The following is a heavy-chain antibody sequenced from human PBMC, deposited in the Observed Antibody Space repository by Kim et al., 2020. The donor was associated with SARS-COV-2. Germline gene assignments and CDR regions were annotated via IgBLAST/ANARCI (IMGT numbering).Heavy chain of an antibody. CDR3: AKDGRYYDSSGNGGFDY. CDR1: GFTFSSYG. D-gene: IGHD3-22*01. Sequence: GGSLRLSCAASGFTFSSYGMHWVRQAPGKGLEWVAVISYDGSNKYYADSVKGRFTISRDNSKNTLYLQMNSLRAEDTAVYYCAKDGRYYDSSGNGGFDYWGQGTLVTVSS. CDR2: ISYDGSNK. V-gene: IGHV3-30*18. J-gene: IGHJ4*02.